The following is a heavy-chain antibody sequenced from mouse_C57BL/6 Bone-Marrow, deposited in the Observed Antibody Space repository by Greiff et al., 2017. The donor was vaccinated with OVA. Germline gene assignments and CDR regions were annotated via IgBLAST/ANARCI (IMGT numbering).Heavy chain of an antibody. CDR3: ASRYYYGSSSFAY. Sequence: EVQLQQSVAELVRPGASVKLSCTASGFNIKNTYMHWVKQRPEQGLEWIGRIDPANGNTKYAPKFQGKATITADTSSNTAYLQLSSLTSEDTAIYYCASRYYYGSSSFAYWGQGTLVTVSA. J-gene: IGHJ3*01. D-gene: IGHD1-1*01. CDR1: GFNIKNTY. V-gene: IGHV14-3*01. CDR2: IDPANGNT.